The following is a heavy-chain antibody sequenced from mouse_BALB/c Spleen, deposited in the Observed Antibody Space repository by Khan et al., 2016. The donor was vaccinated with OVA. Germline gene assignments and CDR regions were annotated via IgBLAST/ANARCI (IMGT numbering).Heavy chain of an antibody. CDR1: GFSLTTYG. J-gene: IGHJ3*01. Sequence: VQLQESGPGLVQPSQSLSITCTVSGFSLTTYGVHWVRQSPGKGLEWLGVIWSGGSTDYNAAFISRLSISKDNSKSQVFFKMNSLQANATAIYYCARNDGYDEGVAYGGQGTLVTVSA. D-gene: IGHD2-2*01. CDR3: ARNDGYDEGVAY. V-gene: IGHV2-2*02. CDR2: IWSGGST.